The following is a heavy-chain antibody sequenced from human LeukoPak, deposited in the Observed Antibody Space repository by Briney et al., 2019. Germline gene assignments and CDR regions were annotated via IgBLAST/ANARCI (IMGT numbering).Heavy chain of an antibody. J-gene: IGHJ2*01. Sequence: GGSLRLSCAASGFTFTTYVMHWVRLAPGKGLMWVSRISHDGTVTSYADSVKGRFTVFRDNTKNTLYLQMNSLRAEDTAVCYCARDLNLNFFDVWGRGTLVTVSS. CDR2: ISHDGTVT. CDR1: GFTFTTYV. D-gene: IGHD3-9*01. V-gene: IGHV3-74*03. CDR3: ARDLNLNFFDV.